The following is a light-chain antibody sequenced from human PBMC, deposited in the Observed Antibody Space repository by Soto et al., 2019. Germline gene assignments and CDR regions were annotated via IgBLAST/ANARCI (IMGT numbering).Light chain of an antibody. J-gene: IGKJ2*01. V-gene: IGKV3-15*01. CDR2: GAS. CDR1: QSVSTN. CDR3: HQYNNWPPYT. Sequence: EIVMTQSPATLSVFPGERATLSCRASQSVSTNLAWYQQKPGQAPRLLIYGASARATAIPARISGSGSGTEFTLTISSLQSEDFAVYYCHQYNNWPPYTFGQGTKLEIK.